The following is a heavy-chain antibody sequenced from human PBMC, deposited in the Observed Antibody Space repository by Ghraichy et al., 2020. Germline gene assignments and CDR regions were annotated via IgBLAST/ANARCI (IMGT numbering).Heavy chain of an antibody. CDR3: ARLSGGPSSSGWYIDS. J-gene: IGHJ4*02. CDR2: ISGYNGNT. V-gene: IGHV1-18*01. D-gene: IGHD6-19*01. Sequence: ASVKVSCKASGYTVTSNHVTWVRQAPGQGLEWMGWISGYNGNTNYAQKLQGRVTMTTDASTNTVFMELRSLKSDDTAMYYCARLSGGPSSSGWYIDSWGQGTLVAVSS. CDR1: GYTVTSNH.